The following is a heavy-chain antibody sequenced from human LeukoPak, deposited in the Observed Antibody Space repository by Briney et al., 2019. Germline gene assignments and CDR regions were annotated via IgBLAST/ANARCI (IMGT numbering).Heavy chain of an antibody. Sequence: GGSLRLSCAASGFTFSSYGMHWVRQAPGKGLGWVAFIRYDGSNKYYADSVKGRFTISRDNAKNSLYLQMNSLRAEDTAVYYCAREGCSSTSCYAYYYYYMDVWGKGTTVTVSS. D-gene: IGHD2-2*01. CDR2: IRYDGSNK. V-gene: IGHV3-30*02. CDR1: GFTFSSYG. J-gene: IGHJ6*03. CDR3: AREGCSSTSCYAYYYYYMDV.